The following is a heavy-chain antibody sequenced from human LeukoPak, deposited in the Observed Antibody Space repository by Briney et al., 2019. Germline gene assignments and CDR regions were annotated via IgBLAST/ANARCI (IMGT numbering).Heavy chain of an antibody. CDR2: IYHTGSA. D-gene: IGHD1-20*01. Sequence: SGTLSLTCAVSGASVNGREWWTWVRQPPGKGLEWIGEIYHTGSANYNPSLKSRVAISLDISMNQFSLKLNSVTDADTAVYFCARDSKSVNNWFFDPWGQGTQVTVSS. J-gene: IGHJ5*02. CDR3: ARDSKSVNNWFFDP. CDR1: GASVNGREW. V-gene: IGHV4-4*02.